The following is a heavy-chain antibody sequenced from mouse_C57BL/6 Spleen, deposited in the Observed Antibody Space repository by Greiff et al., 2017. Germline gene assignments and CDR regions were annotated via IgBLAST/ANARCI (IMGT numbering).Heavy chain of an antibody. D-gene: IGHD1-1*01. Sequence: EVQLQQSGPVLVKPGASVKMSCKASGYTFTDYYMNWVKQSHGKSLEWIGVINPYNGGTSYNQKFKGKATLTVDKSSSTAYMELNSLTSEDSAVYYCAYGSSYYAMDYWGQGTSVTVSS. CDR3: AYGSSYYAMDY. CDR2: INPYNGGT. CDR1: GYTFTDYY. J-gene: IGHJ4*01. V-gene: IGHV1-19*01.